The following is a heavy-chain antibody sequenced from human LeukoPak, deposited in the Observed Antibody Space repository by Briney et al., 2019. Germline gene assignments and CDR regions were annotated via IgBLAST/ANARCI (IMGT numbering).Heavy chain of an antibody. CDR3: AREFSGSYRTFDY. Sequence: SETLSLTCTVSGGSISSYYWSWIRQPAGKGLEWIGRISASGSTNYSPSLKSRVTLSVDTSKNQFSLNLTSVTAADTAVYYCAREFSGSYRTFDYWGQGTLVTVSS. CDR1: GGSISSYY. J-gene: IGHJ4*02. CDR2: ISASGST. V-gene: IGHV4-4*07. D-gene: IGHD1-26*01.